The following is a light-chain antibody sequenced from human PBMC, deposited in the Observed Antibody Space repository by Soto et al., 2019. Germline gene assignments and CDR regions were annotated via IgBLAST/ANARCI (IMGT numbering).Light chain of an antibody. V-gene: IGKV1-5*03. Sequence: DIQMTQSPSTLSASVGDRVTITCRASQSISNWLAWYQQKPGKAPKLLIYKTSNLDSGVPSRFSGSRSGTEFSLTISSLQPDDFATYYCQQYKSFSLTFGGGTRVEVK. CDR2: KTS. J-gene: IGKJ4*01. CDR1: QSISNW. CDR3: QQYKSFSLT.